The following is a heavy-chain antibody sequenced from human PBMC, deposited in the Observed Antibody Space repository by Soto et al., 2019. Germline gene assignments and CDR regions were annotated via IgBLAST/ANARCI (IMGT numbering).Heavy chain of an antibody. CDR2: ISASGGST. J-gene: IGHJ6*03. Sequence: EVQLLESGGGLVQPGGSLRLSCAASGFTFSSDAMSWVRHARGKGLEWVSAISASGGSTHYADSVQDLFTISRDNSKNRLYLRMTSLRAGDTAVYYCARGEMEDDDYYYMPVCGRGTTVIFSS. CDR1: GFTFSSDA. V-gene: IGHV3-23*01. D-gene: IGHD5-12*01. CDR3: ARGEMEDDDYYYMPV.